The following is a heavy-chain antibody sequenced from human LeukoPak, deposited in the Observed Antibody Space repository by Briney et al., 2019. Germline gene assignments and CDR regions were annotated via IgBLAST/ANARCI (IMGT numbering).Heavy chain of an antibody. Sequence: SVKVSCKASGRTFSSYAISWVRQAPGQGLEWMGGIIPIFGTANYAQKFQGRVTITADESTSTAYMELSSLRSEDTAVYYCARGIPSSGSYQTTGPPHFGYWGQGTLVTVSS. D-gene: IGHD3-10*01. J-gene: IGHJ4*02. CDR3: ARGIPSSGSYQTTGPPHFGY. CDR1: GRTFSSYA. CDR2: IIPIFGTA. V-gene: IGHV1-69*01.